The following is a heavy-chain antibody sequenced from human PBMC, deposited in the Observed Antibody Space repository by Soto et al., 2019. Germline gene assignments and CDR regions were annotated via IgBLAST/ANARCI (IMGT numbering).Heavy chain of an antibody. Sequence: EVQLVESGGGLVQPGGSLRLSCAASGFTFSSYSMNWVRQAPGKGLEWVSYISSSSSTIYYADPVKCRFTTSRDNAKNSLYLQMISLRADGTAVYYCAREDGSGIYYKVGPSQNYFDYWGRGTRVTVSS. CDR2: ISSSSSTI. CDR1: GFTFSSYS. D-gene: IGHD3-10*01. V-gene: IGHV3-48*01. J-gene: IGHJ4*02. CDR3: AREDGSGIYYKVGPSQNYFDY.